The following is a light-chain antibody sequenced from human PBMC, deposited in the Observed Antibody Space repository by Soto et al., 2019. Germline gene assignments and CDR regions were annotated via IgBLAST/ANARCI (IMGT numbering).Light chain of an antibody. V-gene: IGKV1-39*01. Sequence: DILMTQSPSSLSASVGDRVTITCRASQTIRSYLNWYQQKPGKAPRLLIYSASILQNGVPSRFSGGGTGTYFTLTINNLQREDFATYYCQQSYSAVTFGGGTKVDIK. CDR2: SAS. CDR3: QQSYSAVT. CDR1: QTIRSY. J-gene: IGKJ4*01.